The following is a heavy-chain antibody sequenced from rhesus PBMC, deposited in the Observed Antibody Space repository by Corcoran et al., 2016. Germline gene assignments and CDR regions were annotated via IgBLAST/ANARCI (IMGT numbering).Heavy chain of an antibody. Sequence: EVQLVESGGGVVQPGGSLRLSCVASGFTFDDYAVGWVRQAPGKGLEWVSDLSFNSVTTGYADSWKGRFTISRDNAKNSLYLQMNRLRAEDTAFYYCARESCSGIYCYAGTFDYWGQGVLVTVSS. CDR3: ARESCSGIYCYAGTFDY. CDR1: GFTFDDYA. D-gene: IGHD2-27*01. J-gene: IGHJ4*01. CDR2: LSFNSVTT. V-gene: IGHV3-78*01.